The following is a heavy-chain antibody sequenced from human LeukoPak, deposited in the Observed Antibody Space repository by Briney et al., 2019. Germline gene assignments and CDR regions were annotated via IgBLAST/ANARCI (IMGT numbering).Heavy chain of an antibody. V-gene: IGHV3-74*01. J-gene: IGHJ4*02. CDR1: GFTFSTYW. CDR3: ARVXIGXYSFDY. CDR2: INPDGTTT. Sequence: TGGSLRLSCAASGFTFSTYWMHWVRQAPGKGLVWVSRINPDGTTTSYADSVKGRFTISRDNAKDTVYLQMNSLRAEDTAVYYCARVXIGXYSFDYWGQGTLVTVSS.